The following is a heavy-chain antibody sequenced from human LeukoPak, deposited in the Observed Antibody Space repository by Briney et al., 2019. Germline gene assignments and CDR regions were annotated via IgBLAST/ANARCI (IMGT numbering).Heavy chain of an antibody. J-gene: IGHJ4*02. D-gene: IGHD4-17*01. CDR2: FGHSGTI. V-gene: IGHV3-69-1*01. CDR1: GFHFSAYD. CDR3: AGYGDYPY. Sequence: PGGSLRLSCAASGFHFSAYDMHWVHQAPGEGLEWVAYFGHSGTIYYADSVRGRFTISRDNAKNSLHLQMNSLRADDTAVYYCAGYGDYPYWGQGTPVTVSS.